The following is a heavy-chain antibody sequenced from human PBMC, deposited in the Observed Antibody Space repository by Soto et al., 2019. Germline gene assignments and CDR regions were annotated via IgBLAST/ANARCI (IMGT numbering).Heavy chain of an antibody. CDR1: GFTFSSYA. D-gene: IGHD6-19*01. CDR3: AKDSSGWYGHTQH. Sequence: HPGGSLRLSCAASGFTFSSYAMSWVRQAPGKGLEWVSAISGSGGSTYYADSVKGRFTISRDNSKNTLYLQMNSLRAEDTAVYYCAKDSSGWYGHTQHWGQGTLVTVSS. V-gene: IGHV3-23*01. J-gene: IGHJ1*01. CDR2: ISGSGGST.